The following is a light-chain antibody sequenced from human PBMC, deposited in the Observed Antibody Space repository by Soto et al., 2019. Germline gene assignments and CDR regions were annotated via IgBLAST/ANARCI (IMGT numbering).Light chain of an antibody. V-gene: IGKV3-20*01. J-gene: IGKJ4*01. Sequence: EIVLTQSPGTLSVSPGERVALSCRASQSVGRNFLAWYQHKPGQAPRLLIHGASTSATGIPDRFSGSGSGTDFTLTISRLEPEDFAVFDCQQYASSPLTFGGGTKVETK. CDR2: GAS. CDR3: QQYASSPLT. CDR1: QSVGRNF.